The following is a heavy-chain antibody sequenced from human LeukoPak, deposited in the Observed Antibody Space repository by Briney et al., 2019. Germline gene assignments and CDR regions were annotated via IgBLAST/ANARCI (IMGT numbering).Heavy chain of an antibody. CDR1: GGSFSGYY. V-gene: IGHV4-34*01. J-gene: IGHJ4*02. CDR3: ARDLNYYDSSGYYYPY. D-gene: IGHD3-22*01. Sequence: SETLSLTCAVYGGSFSGYYWSWIRQPPGKGLEWIGEINHSGSTNYNPSLKSRVTISVDTSKNQFSLKLSSVTAADTAVYYCARDLNYYDSSGYYYPYWGQGTLVTVSS. CDR2: INHSGST.